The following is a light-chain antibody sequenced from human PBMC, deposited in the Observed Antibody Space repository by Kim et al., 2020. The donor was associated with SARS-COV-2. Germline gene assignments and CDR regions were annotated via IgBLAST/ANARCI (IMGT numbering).Light chain of an antibody. CDR1: QSVTKY. V-gene: IGKV3-11*01. Sequence: LSPGERATLSCSASQSVTKYLAWYQQKPGQAPRLLIYDASNRATSIPARFSGSGAGTDFTLTISRLEPEDFAVYYCQQRSNWPITFGQGTRLDIK. CDR2: DAS. J-gene: IGKJ5*01. CDR3: QQRSNWPIT.